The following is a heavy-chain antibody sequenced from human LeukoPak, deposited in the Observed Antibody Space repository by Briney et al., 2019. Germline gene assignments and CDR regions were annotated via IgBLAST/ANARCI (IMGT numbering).Heavy chain of an antibody. CDR3: AKTWNDVLDY. D-gene: IGHD1-1*01. Sequence: PGGSLRLSCVTSGFSFSSYGMHWVRRAPGKGLEWVAFVRYDGTNKYYTDSVRGRFTISRDNSRNTLYLQLNSPRAEDTAVYYCAKTWNDVLDYWGQGTLVTVSS. CDR2: VRYDGTNK. J-gene: IGHJ4*02. CDR1: GFSFSSYG. V-gene: IGHV3-30*02.